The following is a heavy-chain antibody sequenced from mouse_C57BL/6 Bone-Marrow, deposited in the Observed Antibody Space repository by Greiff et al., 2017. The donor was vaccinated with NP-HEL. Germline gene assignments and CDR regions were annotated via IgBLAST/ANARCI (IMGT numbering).Heavy chain of an antibody. V-gene: IGHV1-64*01. Sequence: VQLHQPGAELVKPGASVKLSCKASGYTFTSYWMHWVKQRPGQGLEWIGMIHPNSGSTNYNEKFKSKATLTVDKSSSPAYMQLSSLTSEDAAVYYCARSYYAMDYWGQGTSVTVSS. J-gene: IGHJ4*01. CDR2: IHPNSGST. CDR1: GYTFTSYW. CDR3: ARSYYAMDY.